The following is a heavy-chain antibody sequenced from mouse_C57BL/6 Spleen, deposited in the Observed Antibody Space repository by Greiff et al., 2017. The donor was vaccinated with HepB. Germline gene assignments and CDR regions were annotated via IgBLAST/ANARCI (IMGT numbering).Heavy chain of an antibody. CDR2: ISDGGSYT. J-gene: IGHJ2*01. V-gene: IGHV5-4*01. CDR1: GFTFSSYA. D-gene: IGHD2-5*01. Sequence: EVKLMESGGGLVKPGGSLKLSCAASGFTFSSYAMSWVRQTPEKRLEWVATISDGGSYTYYPDNVKGRFTISRDNAKNNLYLQMSHLKSEDTAMYYCAREGPYYSNYVGFDYWGQGTTLTVSS. CDR3: AREGPYYSNYVGFDY.